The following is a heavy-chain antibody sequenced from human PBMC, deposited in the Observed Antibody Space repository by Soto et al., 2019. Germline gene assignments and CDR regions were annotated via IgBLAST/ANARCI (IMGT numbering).Heavy chain of an antibody. J-gene: IGHJ4*02. CDR1: GGTFSSYA. V-gene: IGHV1-69*13. D-gene: IGHD4-17*01. CDR2: IIPIFGTA. CDR3: ARETTVTTFDY. Sequence: GASVKVSCKASGGTFSSYAISWVRQAPGQGLEWMGGIIPIFGTANYAQKFQGRVTITADESTSTAYMELSNLRSEDTAVYYCARETTVTTFDYWGQGTLVTVSS.